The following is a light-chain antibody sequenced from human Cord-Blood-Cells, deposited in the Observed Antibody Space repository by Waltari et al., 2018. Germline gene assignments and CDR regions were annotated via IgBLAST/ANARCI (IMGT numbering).Light chain of an antibody. J-gene: IGKJ1*01. CDR1: QSVSSY. Sequence: EIVLTQPSAALSLSPWDRATLSCRASQSVSSYLARYQQKPGQAPRLLIYDASNRATGIPARFSGSGSGTDFTLTISSLEPEDFAVYYCQQRSNWTFGQGTKVEIK. CDR2: DAS. CDR3: QQRSNWT. V-gene: IGKV3-11*01.